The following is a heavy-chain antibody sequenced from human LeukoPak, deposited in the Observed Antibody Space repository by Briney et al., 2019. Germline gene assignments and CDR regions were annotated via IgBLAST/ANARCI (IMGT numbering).Heavy chain of an antibody. J-gene: IGHJ5*02. D-gene: IGHD3-3*01. V-gene: IGHV4-4*09. Sequence: SETLSLTCTVSGDFISSYYWSWIRQPPGKGLEWIGYIHTSGRTNYNPPLNGRVPLSVDTSKNQFSLKLSSVTVADKAVYSCARGGQYYDCWSGSQPHPGVWFDPWGQGTLVTVSS. CDR1: GDFISSYY. CDR2: IHTSGRT. CDR3: ARGGQYYDCWSGSQPHPGVWFDP.